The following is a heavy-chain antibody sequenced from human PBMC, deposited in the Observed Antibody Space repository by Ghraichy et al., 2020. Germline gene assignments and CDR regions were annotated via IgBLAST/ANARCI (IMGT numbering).Heavy chain of an antibody. V-gene: IGHV3-53*01. CDR3: AREGTGSYGMDV. J-gene: IGHJ6*02. CDR1: GFTVSSNY. D-gene: IGHD1-14*01. CDR2: IFSGGST. Sequence: LSLTCAASGFTVSSNYMSWVRQAPGKGLEWVSIIFSGGSTYYADSVKGRFTISRDNSKNTLFLQMNSLRAEDTAVYYCAREGTGSYGMDVWGQGTTVTVSS.